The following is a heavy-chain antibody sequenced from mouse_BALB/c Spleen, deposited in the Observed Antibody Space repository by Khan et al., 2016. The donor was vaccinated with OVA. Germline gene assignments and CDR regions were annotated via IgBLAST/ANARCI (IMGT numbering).Heavy chain of an antibody. J-gene: IGHJ3*01. D-gene: IGHD1-1*01. CDR3: ARGGYGSFGF. Sequence: QVQLQQSGAELARPGASVKMSCKASGYIFTNYMMHWVKQRPGQGLEWIGDINPSNDYSNYNQNFKDKATLTADKSSSTAYMQLSSRTSEDSAVYYCARGGYGSFGFWGQGTLVTVSA. CDR2: INPSNDYS. CDR1: GYIFTNYM. V-gene: IGHV1-4*01.